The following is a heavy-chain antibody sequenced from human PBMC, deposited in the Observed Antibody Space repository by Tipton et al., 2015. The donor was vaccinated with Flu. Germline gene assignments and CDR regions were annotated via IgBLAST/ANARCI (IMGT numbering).Heavy chain of an antibody. CDR3: ARVIQYSDSHYMDA. CDR2: ISGTSGTI. D-gene: IGHD2/OR15-2a*01. CDR1: GFNFNTYS. J-gene: IGHJ6*03. Sequence: SLRLSCEVSGFNFNTYSMNWVRQAPGKGLEWMSYISGTSGTIYNADSMKGRFTISRDNAKNALYLQMNSLRAEDTAVYYCARVIQYSDSHYMDAWGKGTTVTVSS. V-gene: IGHV3-48*04.